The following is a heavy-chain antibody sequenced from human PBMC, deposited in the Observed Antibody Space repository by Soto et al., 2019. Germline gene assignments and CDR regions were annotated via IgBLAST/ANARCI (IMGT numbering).Heavy chain of an antibody. J-gene: IGHJ6*02. V-gene: IGHV1-69*01. CDR1: GGTFSSYA. CDR2: IIPILGTA. D-gene: IGHD3-3*01. CDR3: AGVPLTYYDCCGMDV. Sequence: QVQLVQSGAEVKKPGSSVKVSCKASGGTFSSYAISWVRQAPGQGLEWMGGIIPILGTANYAQKFQGRVTITADESTGTAYMELSSLRSEDTAVYYCAGVPLTYYDCCGMDVWGQGTTVTVSS.